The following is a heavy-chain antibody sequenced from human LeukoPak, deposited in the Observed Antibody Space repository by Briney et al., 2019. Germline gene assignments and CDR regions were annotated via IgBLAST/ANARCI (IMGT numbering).Heavy chain of an antibody. D-gene: IGHD1-1*01. J-gene: IGHJ3*02. V-gene: IGHV3-64*01. CDR1: GFIFSSYA. CDR2: ISSNGGST. Sequence: PGGSLRLSCAASGFIFSSYAMHWVRQAPGKGLDFVPAISSNGGSTHYANSVKGRFTMSRDNSKNTLYLQMGSLRAEDMAVYYCARVTTGTTLAFDIWGQGTMVTVSS. CDR3: ARVTTGTTLAFDI.